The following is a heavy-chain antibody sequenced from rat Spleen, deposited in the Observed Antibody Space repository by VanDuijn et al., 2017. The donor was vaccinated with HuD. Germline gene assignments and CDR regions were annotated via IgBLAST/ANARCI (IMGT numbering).Heavy chain of an antibody. CDR1: GYSITSAY. Sequence: EVQLQESGPGLVKPSQSLSLACSVSGYSITSAYRWNWIRKFPGSKMEWLGYISYSGVTNYNPSLTSRISITRDTSKNQFFLQLHSVTTEDTATYYCVRSATGRGFDYWGQGVMVTVSS. J-gene: IGHJ2*01. V-gene: IGHV3-1*01. CDR3: VRSATGRGFDY. CDR2: ISYSGVT. D-gene: IGHD5-1*01.